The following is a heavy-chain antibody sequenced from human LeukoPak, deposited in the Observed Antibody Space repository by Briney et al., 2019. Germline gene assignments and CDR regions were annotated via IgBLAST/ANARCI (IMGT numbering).Heavy chain of an antibody. CDR2: ISYDGSNK. D-gene: IGHD2-2*01. CDR1: GFTFSSYG. V-gene: IGHV3-30*18. Sequence: GALKLSLAASGFTFSSYGMHWGRQAPGKGLEWGAVISYDGSNKYYADSVKGRFTISRDNSKNTLYLQMNSLGAEDTAVYYCAKKGGYCSSTSCLDYWGQGTLVTVSS. CDR3: AKKGGYCSSTSCLDY. J-gene: IGHJ4*02.